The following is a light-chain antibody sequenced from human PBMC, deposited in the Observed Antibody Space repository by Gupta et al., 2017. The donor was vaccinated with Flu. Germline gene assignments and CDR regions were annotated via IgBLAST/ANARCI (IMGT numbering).Light chain of an antibody. CDR3: SAYAGANNVYV. V-gene: IGLV2-8*01. J-gene: IGLJ1*01. CDR1: ISDIGGYNL. Sequence: QSALTQPPSPSGPAGQSVTISCAGPISDIGGYNLVSWYQQFPGKVPKLMIYEVYKRPSGVPDRFSGSKSGNTASLTVSGLQAEDEADYYCSAYAGANNVYVFGTGTKVTVL. CDR2: EVY.